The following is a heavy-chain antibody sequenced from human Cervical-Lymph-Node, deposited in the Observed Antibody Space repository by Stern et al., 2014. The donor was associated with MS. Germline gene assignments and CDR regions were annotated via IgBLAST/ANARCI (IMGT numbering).Heavy chain of an antibody. CDR1: GFTFSSYS. V-gene: IGHV3-21*01. Sequence: EVQLEESGGGLVKHGGSLRLSCAASGFTFSSYSMNWVRKAPGKGLEWVASISSGGSYIYYADSLKVRFTISRDNAKNSLYLQMNSLRAEDTAVYYCARGRGGNYRYYFDYWGQGTLVTVSS. CDR3: ARGRGGNYRYYFDY. J-gene: IGHJ4*02. CDR2: ISSGGSYI. D-gene: IGHD4-23*01.